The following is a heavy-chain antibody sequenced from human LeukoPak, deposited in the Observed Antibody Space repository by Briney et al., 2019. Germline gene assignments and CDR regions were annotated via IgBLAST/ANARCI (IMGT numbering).Heavy chain of an antibody. CDR1: GYSISSGYY. CDR2: IYHSGST. Sequence: SETLSLTCAVSGYSISSGYYWGWIRQPPGKGLEWIGSIYHSGSTYYNPSLKSRVTISVDTSKNQFSLKLSSVTAADTAVYYCARDRGITFGGVIVRAFDYWGQGTLVTVSS. J-gene: IGHJ4*02. D-gene: IGHD3-16*02. CDR3: ARDRGITFGGVIVRAFDY. V-gene: IGHV4-38-2*02.